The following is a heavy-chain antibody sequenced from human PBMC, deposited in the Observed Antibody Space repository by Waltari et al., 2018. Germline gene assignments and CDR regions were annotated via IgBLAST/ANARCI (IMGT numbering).Heavy chain of an antibody. CDR2: ISYDGSKK. CDR1: GFTFTTYG. CDR3: AKGGPKYSGNPSALDT. J-gene: IGHJ3*02. V-gene: IGHV3-30*18. Sequence: QEQLVESGGGVVQPGRSLRLSCAASGFTFTTYGVHWVRQAPVKGLEWVAVISYDGSKKYYADSVKGRFAISRDNSKNTLFLEMNSLKVEDTAVYFCAKGGPKYSGNPSALDTWGQGTMVTVSS. D-gene: IGHD1-26*01.